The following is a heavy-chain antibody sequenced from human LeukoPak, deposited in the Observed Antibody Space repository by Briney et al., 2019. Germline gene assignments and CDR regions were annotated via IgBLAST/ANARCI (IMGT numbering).Heavy chain of an antibody. V-gene: IGHV3-20*04. CDR3: AREGSDCSNGICRYSDS. J-gene: IGHJ4*02. CDR2: INWVSASF. Sequence: GGSLTLSCSASGFFFRDSSMHWVRHGPGKGLEWIGEINWVSASFHYAESVKGRCIIPRDNGKNSLYLKMASLKTEDTALYYCAREGSDCSNGICRYSDSWGQGTLVTVAS. D-gene: IGHD2-8*01. CDR1: GFFFRDSS.